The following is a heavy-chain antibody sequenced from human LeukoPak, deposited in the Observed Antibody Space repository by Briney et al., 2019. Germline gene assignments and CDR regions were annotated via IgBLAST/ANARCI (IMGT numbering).Heavy chain of an antibody. CDR2: IWYDGSNK. CDR1: EFSFSNFG. Sequence: GGSLRLSCAASEFSFSNFGMHWVRQPPGKGLEWVAIIWYDGSNKYYADSMRGRFTISRDNSKNTLYLQMNNLRAEDTAIYYCAKSQGYCSTSSCAIYYHMDVWGKGTTVTVSS. D-gene: IGHD2-2*01. J-gene: IGHJ6*03. CDR3: AKSQGYCSTSSCAIYYHMDV. V-gene: IGHV3-33*06.